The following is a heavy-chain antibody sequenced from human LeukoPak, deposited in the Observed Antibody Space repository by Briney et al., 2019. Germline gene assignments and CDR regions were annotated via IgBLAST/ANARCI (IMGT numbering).Heavy chain of an antibody. CDR1: GFTFSAYA. D-gene: IGHD3-22*01. CDR2: ISGSGGST. CDR3: AKVSKAYDSSGPFDY. V-gene: IGHV3-23*01. Sequence: GGSLRLSCVASGFTFSAYAMSWVRQAPGKGLEWVSAISGSGGSTYYADSVKGRFTISRDNSKNTLYLQMNSLRAEDTAVYYCAKVSKAYDSSGPFDYWGQGTLVTVSS. J-gene: IGHJ4*02.